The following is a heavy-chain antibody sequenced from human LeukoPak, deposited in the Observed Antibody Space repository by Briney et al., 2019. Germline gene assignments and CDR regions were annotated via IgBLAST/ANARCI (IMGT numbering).Heavy chain of an antibody. D-gene: IGHD7-27*01. V-gene: IGHV3-15*01. J-gene: IGHJ4*02. CDR1: GFTFSNAW. CDR2: IKSKTDGGTT. Sequence: PGGSLRLSCAASGFTFSNAWMSWVRQAPGKGLEWVGRIKSKTDGGTTDYAAPVKGRFTISRDNSKNTLYLQMNSLRAEDTAVYYCARGTPGDPSNFDYWGQGTLVTVSS. CDR3: ARGTPGDPSNFDY.